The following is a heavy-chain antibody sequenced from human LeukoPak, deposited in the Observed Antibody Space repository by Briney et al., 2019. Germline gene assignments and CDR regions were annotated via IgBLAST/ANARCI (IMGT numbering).Heavy chain of an antibody. V-gene: IGHV3-30*18. CDR2: ISDDVSNE. CDR3: EKGSGGCQYFDS. Sequence: PGGSLRLSCAASGFTFSSYGMHWVRQAPGKGLEWVAVISDDVSNEYYADSVKGRFTISRDNSKNTLYLQMNSLRAEDTAVYYCEKGSGGCQYFDSGGQGTLVTVSS. D-gene: IGHD6-25*01. CDR1: GFTFSSYG. J-gene: IGHJ4*02.